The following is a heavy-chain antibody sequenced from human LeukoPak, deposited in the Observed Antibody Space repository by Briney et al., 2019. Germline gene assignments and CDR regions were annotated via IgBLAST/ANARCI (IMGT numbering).Heavy chain of an antibody. V-gene: IGHV1-2*02. CDR3: ARAGVWDYSDSSGYHNAAFDI. CDR1: GYTFTDYY. J-gene: IGHJ3*02. D-gene: IGHD3-22*01. Sequence: ASVKVSCKASGYTFTDYYMHWVRQAPGQGLEWMGWINPSSGGTNYAQKFQGRVTVTRDTSISTAYMDLSRLRSDGTAVYSGARAGVWDYSDSSGYHNAAFDIWGQGTMVTVSS. CDR2: INPSSGGT.